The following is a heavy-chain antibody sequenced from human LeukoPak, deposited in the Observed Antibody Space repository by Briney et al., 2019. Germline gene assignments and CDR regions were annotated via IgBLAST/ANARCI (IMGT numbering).Heavy chain of an antibody. CDR1: GFTFSNYW. Sequence: PGGSLRLSCEASGFTFSNYWMAWVRQAPGKGLEWVASIKQDGSLEHYVDSVKGRLTISRDNAKDSLYLQMSSLRVEDTAVYYCGRASSGNYVGPFDFWGQGTVVTVSS. J-gene: IGHJ3*01. CDR3: GRASSGNYVGPFDF. D-gene: IGHD6-19*01. V-gene: IGHV3-7*01. CDR2: IKQDGSLE.